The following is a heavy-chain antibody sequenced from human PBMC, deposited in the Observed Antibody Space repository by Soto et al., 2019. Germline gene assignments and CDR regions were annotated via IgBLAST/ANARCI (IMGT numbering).Heavy chain of an antibody. V-gene: IGHV4-59*01. CDR2: IYYSGST. CDR3: AKEGSKDYYYYYAMDV. CDR1: GGSISSYY. Sequence: QVQLQESGPGLVKPSETLSLTCTVSGGSISSYYWSWIRQPPGKGLEWIGYIYYSGSTNYNPSLKSRVTISVDTSKNHFSLKLSSVTAADTAVYYCAKEGSKDYYYYYAMDVWGQGTTVTVSS. J-gene: IGHJ6*02.